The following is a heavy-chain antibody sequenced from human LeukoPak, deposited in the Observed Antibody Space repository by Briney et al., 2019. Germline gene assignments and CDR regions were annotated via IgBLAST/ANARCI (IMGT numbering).Heavy chain of an antibody. CDR1: GFTFKDYW. D-gene: IGHD4-17*01. J-gene: IGHJ4*02. CDR3: LQYNAGTI. Sequence: QTGGSLRLSCAASGFTFKDYWMTWVRQAPGKGLEWVANIKKDGSDKYYVDSVKGRFSISRDNAKSSLYLHMNNLRVDDTARYYCLQYNAGTIWGQGTLVTVSS. V-gene: IGHV3-7*01. CDR2: IKKDGSDK.